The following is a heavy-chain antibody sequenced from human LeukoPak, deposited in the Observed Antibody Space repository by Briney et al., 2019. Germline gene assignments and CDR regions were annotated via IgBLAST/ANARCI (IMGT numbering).Heavy chain of an antibody. D-gene: IGHD1-1*01. CDR3: AGSYNNYYYYYMDV. Sequence: GGSLRFSCAASGFTLSSHAVGWVRQAPGKGLEWVSGISGSGGSTYYADSVKGRFTISRDNAKNTLYLQMNGLRAEDTAVYYCAGSYNNYYYYYMDVWGKGTTVTVSS. V-gene: IGHV3-23*01. CDR2: ISGSGGST. CDR1: GFTLSSHA. J-gene: IGHJ6*03.